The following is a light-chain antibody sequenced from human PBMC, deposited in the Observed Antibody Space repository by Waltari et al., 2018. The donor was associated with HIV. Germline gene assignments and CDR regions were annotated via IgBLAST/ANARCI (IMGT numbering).Light chain of an antibody. CDR2: KND. V-gene: IGLV1-47*01. Sequence: QSVLTQPPSASGTPGQTVTISCSGSTPNIGSNYVYWFQQFPGTAPRLLIYKNDRRPSGAADRFSGSKSVTSASRAISWLRSEDEADYYCAAWDNSLGAWLFGGGAKLTVL. CDR1: TPNIGSNY. J-gene: IGLJ3*02. CDR3: AAWDNSLGAWL.